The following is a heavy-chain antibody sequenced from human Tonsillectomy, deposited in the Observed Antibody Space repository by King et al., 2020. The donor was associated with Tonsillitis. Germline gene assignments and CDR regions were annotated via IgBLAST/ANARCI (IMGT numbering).Heavy chain of an antibody. Sequence: SGKGLEWVGRIRDKANSYATTYTASVKGRFNRSRDDSKHTAYLHMNSLKSEYQAMYDCTTKVTYCFFDFWAHGTLVSFS. V-gene: IGHV3-73*01. CDR2: IRDKANSYAT. J-gene: IGHJ4*01. D-gene: IGHD4-17*01. CDR3: TTKVTYCFFDF.